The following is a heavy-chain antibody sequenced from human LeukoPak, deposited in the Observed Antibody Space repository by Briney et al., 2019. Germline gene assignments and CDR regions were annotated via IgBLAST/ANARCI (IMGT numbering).Heavy chain of an antibody. J-gene: IGHJ5*02. CDR3: ARAHSSSWYYWFDP. Sequence: SETLSLTCTVSGGSISSYYWSWIRQPPGKGLEWIGYIYYSGSTNYNPSLKSRVTISVDTSKNQFSLKLSSVTAADTAVYYCARAHSSSWYYWFDPWGQGTLVTVSS. CDR1: GGSISSYY. CDR2: IYYSGST. D-gene: IGHD6-13*01. V-gene: IGHV4-59*01.